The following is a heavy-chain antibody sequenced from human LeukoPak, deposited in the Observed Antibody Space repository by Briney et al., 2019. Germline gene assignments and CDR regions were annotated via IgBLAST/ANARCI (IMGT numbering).Heavy chain of an antibody. CDR3: ARDQEGQIGTWAEMDRFDY. D-gene: IGHD1-26*01. J-gene: IGHJ4*02. V-gene: IGHV3-48*02. CDR1: GFTFNSYS. Sequence: GGSLRLSCAASGFTFNSYSMSWVRQAPGKGLEWVSYISSSSSTIYYADSVKGRFTISRDNAKNSLYLQMNSMRDEDTAVYYCARDQEGQIGTWAEMDRFDYWGQGTLVTVSS. CDR2: ISSSSSTI.